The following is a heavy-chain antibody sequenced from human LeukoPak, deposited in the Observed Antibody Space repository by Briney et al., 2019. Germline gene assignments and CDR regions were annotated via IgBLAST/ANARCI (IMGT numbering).Heavy chain of an antibody. Sequence: PGGSLRLSCAASGFTFSSYSMNWVRQAPGKGLEWVSSISSSSSYIYYADSVKGRFTISRDNAKYSLYLQMNSLRAEDTAVYYCARRINHCSSTSCSLFDYWGQGTLVTVSS. V-gene: IGHV3-21*01. CDR3: ARRINHCSSTSCSLFDY. D-gene: IGHD2-2*01. J-gene: IGHJ4*02. CDR1: GFTFSSYS. CDR2: ISSSSSYI.